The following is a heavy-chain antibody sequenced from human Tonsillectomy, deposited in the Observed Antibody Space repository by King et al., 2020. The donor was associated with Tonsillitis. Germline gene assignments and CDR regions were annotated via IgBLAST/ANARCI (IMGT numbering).Heavy chain of an antibody. D-gene: IGHD4-17*01. Sequence: VQLVESGAEVKKPGESLKISCKGSGYSFITYWIAWVRQMPGKGLEWMGIIYPGDSDTRYSPSFQGQVTISADKSISTAYLQWSSLKASDTAIYYCARLPTVTDALVYWGQGTLVTVSS. V-gene: IGHV5-51*01. CDR1: GYSFITYW. CDR2: IYPGDSDT. J-gene: IGHJ4*02. CDR3: ARLPTVTDALVY.